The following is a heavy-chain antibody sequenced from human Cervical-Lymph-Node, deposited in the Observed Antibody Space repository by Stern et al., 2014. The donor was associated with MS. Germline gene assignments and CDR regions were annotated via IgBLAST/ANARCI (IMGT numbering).Heavy chain of an antibody. CDR3: AKDLAPMVRGVDGMDV. D-gene: IGHD3-10*01. CDR2: ISYDGSNK. CDR1: GFTFSNYG. J-gene: IGHJ6*02. Sequence: VQLVESGGGVVQPGRSLRLSCAASGFTFSNYGMHLVRLAPGKGLEWGAVISYDGSNKYYSNSVKGRFTISRDNSKNTLYLQMNSLRAEDTAVYYCAKDLAPMVRGVDGMDVWGQGTTVTVSS. V-gene: IGHV3-30*18.